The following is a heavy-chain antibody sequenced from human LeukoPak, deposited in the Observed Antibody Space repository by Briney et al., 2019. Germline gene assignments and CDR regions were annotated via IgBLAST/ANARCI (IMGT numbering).Heavy chain of an antibody. D-gene: IGHD3-22*01. CDR2: INHSGST. CDR1: GGSINSYY. Sequence: SETLSLTCTVSGGSINSYYWSWIRQPPGKGLEWIGEINHSGSTNYNPSLKSRVTISVDTSKNQFSLKLSSVTAADTAVYYCARGAYYYDSSGYNDYWGQGTLVTVSS. J-gene: IGHJ4*02. CDR3: ARGAYYYDSSGYNDY. V-gene: IGHV4-34*01.